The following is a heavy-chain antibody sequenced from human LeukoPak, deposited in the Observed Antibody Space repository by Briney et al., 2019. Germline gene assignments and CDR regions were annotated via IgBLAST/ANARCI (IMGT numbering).Heavy chain of an antibody. J-gene: IGHJ4*02. D-gene: IGHD6-13*01. V-gene: IGHV4-39*01. CDR2: IYYTGSP. Sequence: KPSETLSLTCAVSGGSINSNFYYWGWIRQPPGKGLEWMGSIYYTGSPYYNPSLQSRVTISVDTSKNQFSLKLSSVTAADTAVYYCASQYSSSWCLDYWGQGTLVTVSS. CDR1: GGSINSNFYY. CDR3: ASQYSSSWCLDY.